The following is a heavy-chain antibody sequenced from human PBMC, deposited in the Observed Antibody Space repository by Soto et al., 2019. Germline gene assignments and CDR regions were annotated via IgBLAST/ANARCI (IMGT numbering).Heavy chain of an antibody. CDR2: IYHSGST. CDR1: GYSISSGYY. Sequence: PSETLSLTCAVSGYSISSGYYWGWIRQPPGKGLEWIGSIYHSGSTYYNPSLKSRVTISVDTSKNQFSLQLKSVTPDDTAVYYCARGRAAGRGDSLDPWGQGTQVTVSS. J-gene: IGHJ5*02. V-gene: IGHV4-38-2*01. D-gene: IGHD6-13*01. CDR3: ARGRAAGRGDSLDP.